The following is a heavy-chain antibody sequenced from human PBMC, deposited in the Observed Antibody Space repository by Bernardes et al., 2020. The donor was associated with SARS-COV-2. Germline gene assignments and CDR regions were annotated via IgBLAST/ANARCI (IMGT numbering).Heavy chain of an antibody. CDR1: GYTFTDNY. V-gene: IGHV1-2*02. D-gene: IGHD5-12*01. CDR2: IAPTSGAT. Sequence: ASVKVSCKASGYTFTDNYMQWVRQAPGKGLEWMGWIAPTSGATTYAQKFQGRVTMTRDTSISTAYMELSRLRSDDTAVYYCAQSGYFSHCDYWGQGTLVTVSS. J-gene: IGHJ4*02. CDR3: AQSGYFSHCDY.